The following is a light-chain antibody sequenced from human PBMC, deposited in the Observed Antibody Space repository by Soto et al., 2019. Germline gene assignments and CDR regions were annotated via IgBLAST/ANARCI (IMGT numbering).Light chain of an antibody. CDR1: QRVSSY. V-gene: IGKV3-11*01. J-gene: IGKJ5*01. Sequence: EFVLTQSPATLSLSPGEGVTLSGRASQRVSSYLAWYQQKPGQAPRLLIYDASNRATGIPARFSGSGSGTDFTLTISSLEPEDFAVYYCQQRSNWPPITFGQGTRLEIK. CDR2: DAS. CDR3: QQRSNWPPIT.